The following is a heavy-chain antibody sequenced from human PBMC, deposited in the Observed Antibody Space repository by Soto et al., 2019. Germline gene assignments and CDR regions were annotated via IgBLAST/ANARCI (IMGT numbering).Heavy chain of an antibody. V-gene: IGHV3-23*01. CDR3: AKTHRATTVVNRYWYFDL. J-gene: IGHJ2*01. Sequence: WGSRRLSCAASGFTFGAFAMAWVRQLPGDGLEWVSSLSAGVGITYYNNSVRGRFTIYRDNSNGTLFLQMNNLRAEDTAVYFCAKTHRATTVVNRYWYFDLWGRGTLVNVSS. CDR2: LSAGVGIT. D-gene: IGHD4-17*01. CDR1: GFTFGAFA.